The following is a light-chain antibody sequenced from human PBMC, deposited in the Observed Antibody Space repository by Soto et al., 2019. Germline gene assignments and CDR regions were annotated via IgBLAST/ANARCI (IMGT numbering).Light chain of an antibody. J-gene: IGKJ2*01. CDR1: QSVNSRY. CDR3: QQFGDSPPAFT. CDR2: GAS. Sequence: ESMLTQSPGTLSLSPGERATLSCRASQSVNSRYLTWYQQKPGQAPRLLIYGASIRAPGVPDRFSGSGSGTDFTLTISRLEPEDFAVYYCQQFGDSPPAFTFGQGTKLEI. V-gene: IGKV3-20*01.